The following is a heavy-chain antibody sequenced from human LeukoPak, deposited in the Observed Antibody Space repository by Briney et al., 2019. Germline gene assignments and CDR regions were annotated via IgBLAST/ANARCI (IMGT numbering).Heavy chain of an antibody. CDR1: GFTFSSYW. D-gene: IGHD5-24*01. V-gene: IGHV3-7*01. CDR3: ARDSGDGYSH. Sequence: GGSLRLSCAASGFTFSSYWKSWVRQAPGKGLEWVANIKQDGSEKYYVDSVKGRFTISRDNAKNSLYLQMNSLRAEDSAVYYCARDSGDGYSHWGQGTLVTVSS. CDR2: IKQDGSEK. J-gene: IGHJ4*02.